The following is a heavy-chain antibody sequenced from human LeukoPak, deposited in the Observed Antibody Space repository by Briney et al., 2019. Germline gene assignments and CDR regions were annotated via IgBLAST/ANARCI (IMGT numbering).Heavy chain of an antibody. CDR2: IYYSGNT. D-gene: IGHD2/OR15-2a*01. CDR1: GGSISSYY. J-gene: IGHJ6*03. V-gene: IGHV4-59*01. Sequence: SETLSLTCTVSGGSISSYYWSWIRQPPGKGLEYIGHIYYSGNTDYNPSLKSRVTISVDTSKNQFSLNLSSVTAADTAVYYCARWYCSSTTCYHMDVWGKGTTVTVSS. CDR3: ARWYCSSTTCYHMDV.